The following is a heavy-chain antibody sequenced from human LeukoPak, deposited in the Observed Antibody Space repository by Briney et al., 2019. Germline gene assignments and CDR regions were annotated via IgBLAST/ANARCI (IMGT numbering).Heavy chain of an antibody. J-gene: IGHJ2*01. CDR1: GGSISSSSYY. CDR2: IYYSGST. D-gene: IGHD3-22*01. Sequence: PSETLSLTCTVSGGSISSSSYYWGWIRQPPGKGLEWIGSIYYSGSTYYNPSLKSRVTISVDTSKNQFSLKLSSVTAADTAVYYCARPLFYYDSSGYYRDWNFDLWGRGTLVTVSS. CDR3: ARPLFYYDSSGYYRDWNFDL. V-gene: IGHV4-39*01.